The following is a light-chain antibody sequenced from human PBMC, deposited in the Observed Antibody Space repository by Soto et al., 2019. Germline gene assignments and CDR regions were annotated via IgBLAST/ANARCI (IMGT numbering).Light chain of an antibody. Sequence: ECVLTQSPGTLSLSRGERATLSCRASERIYSAYLGWYQQKPGQAPRLLIYGTSSRATGIPDRFSGSGSGTDFTLTISRLEPEDFAVYYCQQYGNSPITFGQGTRLEIK. CDR2: GTS. CDR3: QQYGNSPIT. V-gene: IGKV3-20*01. J-gene: IGKJ5*01. CDR1: ERIYSAY.